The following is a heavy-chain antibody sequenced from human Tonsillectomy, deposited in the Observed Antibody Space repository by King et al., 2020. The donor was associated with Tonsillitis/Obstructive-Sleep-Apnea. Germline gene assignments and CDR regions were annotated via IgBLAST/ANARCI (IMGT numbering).Heavy chain of an antibody. CDR2: ISDNGSGT. V-gene: IGHV3-23*04. J-gene: IGHJ6*03. D-gene: IGHD6-19*01. Sequence: QLVQSGGGLVQPGGSLRLSCAASGFTFRTYAMSWVRQAPGKGLEWVSVISDNGSGTYYAVSVKGRFTISRDNSKNTLYLQMSSLRADDTAVYYCAGRPVGADYDYMDVWGKGTTVTVSS. CDR3: AGRPVGADYDYMDV. CDR1: GFTFRTYA.